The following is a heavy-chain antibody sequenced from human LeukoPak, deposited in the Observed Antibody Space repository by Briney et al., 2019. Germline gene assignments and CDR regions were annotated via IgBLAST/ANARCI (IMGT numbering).Heavy chain of an antibody. V-gene: IGHV4-39*01. D-gene: IGHD2-15*01. CDR3: ARVDCSGGSYSEHPGPLDY. CDR2: IYYSGST. Sequence: SETLSLTCTVSGGSISSSSYYWGWIRQPPGKGLEWIGSIYYSGSTYYNPSLKSRVTISVDTSKNQFSLKLSSVTAADTAVYYCARVDCSGGSYSEHPGPLDYWGQGTLVIVSS. J-gene: IGHJ4*02. CDR1: GGSISSSSYY.